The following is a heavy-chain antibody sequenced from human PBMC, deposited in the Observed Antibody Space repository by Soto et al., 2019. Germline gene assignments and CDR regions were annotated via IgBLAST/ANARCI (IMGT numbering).Heavy chain of an antibody. V-gene: IGHV4-31*03. D-gene: IGHD6-13*01. CDR3: ARYPRIAAAGSAFRGLGWFDP. J-gene: IGHJ5*02. CDR2: IYYSGST. Sequence: SETLSLTCTVSGGSISSGGYYWSWIRQHPGKGLEWIGYIYYSGSTYYNPSLKSRVTISVDTSKNQFSLKLSSVTAADTAVYYCARYPRIAAAGSAFRGLGWFDPWGQGTLVTVSS. CDR1: GGSISSGGYY.